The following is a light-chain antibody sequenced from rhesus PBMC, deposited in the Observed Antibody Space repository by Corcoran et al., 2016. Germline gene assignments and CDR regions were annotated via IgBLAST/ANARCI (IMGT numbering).Light chain of an antibody. V-gene: IGKV1-22*01. J-gene: IGKJ3*01. CDR2: RAS. CDR1: QDISTW. Sequence: DIQMTQSPSSLSTSVGDTVTITCRASQDISTWLAWYQQKPGKAPKLLIYRASTLHGGVPSRFSGSGSGTDFTLTISSLQSEDFATYYCQQFNSRPFTFGPGTKLEI. CDR3: QQFNSRPFT.